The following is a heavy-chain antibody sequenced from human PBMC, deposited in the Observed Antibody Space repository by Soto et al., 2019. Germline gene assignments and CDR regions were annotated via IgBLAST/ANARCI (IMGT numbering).Heavy chain of an antibody. J-gene: IGHJ1*01. CDR3: ARDSGAKLSSS. V-gene: IGHV1-69*01. Sequence: QVQLVQSGAEVKKPGSSVKVSCKASVGTFSSYRINWVRQAPGQGLEWVGGIVPIYRTADYAQKFQGRVTITADESARTAYMELRSLQSQDTDVYYCARDSGAKLSSSWGQGTLVTVSS. D-gene: IGHD6-13*01. CDR2: IVPIYRTA. CDR1: VGTFSSYR.